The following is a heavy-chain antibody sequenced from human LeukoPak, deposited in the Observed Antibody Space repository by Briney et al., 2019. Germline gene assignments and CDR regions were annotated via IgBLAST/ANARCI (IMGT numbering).Heavy chain of an antibody. J-gene: IGHJ4*02. CDR1: GFTFSNYW. Sequence: GGSLRLSCSASGFTFSNYWMSWVRQAPGKGLEWVANIKQDESEKYYVDSVKGRFTISRDNAKSSLYLQMNSLRAEDTAVYYCARALDSSSSRYQAFEEWGQGTLVTASS. CDR2: IKQDESEK. D-gene: IGHD2-2*01. V-gene: IGHV3-7*01. CDR3: ARALDSSSSRYQAFEE.